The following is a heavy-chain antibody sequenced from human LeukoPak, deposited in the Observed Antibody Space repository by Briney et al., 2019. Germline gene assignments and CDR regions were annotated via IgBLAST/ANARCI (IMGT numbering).Heavy chain of an antibody. Sequence: PGGSLRLSCAASGFTFSSYGMHWVRQAPGKGLEWVAVIWYDGSNKYYADSVKGRFTISRDNSKNTLYLQMNSLRAEDTAVYYCARRDPDDAFDIWGQGTMVTVS. V-gene: IGHV3-33*01. CDR2: IWYDGSNK. J-gene: IGHJ3*02. CDR3: ARRDPDDAFDI. CDR1: GFTFSSYG.